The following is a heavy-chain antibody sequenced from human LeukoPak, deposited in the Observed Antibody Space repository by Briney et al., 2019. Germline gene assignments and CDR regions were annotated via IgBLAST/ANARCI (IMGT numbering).Heavy chain of an antibody. D-gene: IGHD3-3*01. CDR2: ISGSGSTI. J-gene: IGHJ5*01. V-gene: IGHV3-11*01. CDR1: GFTFSDHY. CDR3: AREGITIFGVANSNWFDS. Sequence: AESLRLSCAASGFTFSDHYMSWIRQAPGKGLEWVAYISGSGSTIYYAESVRGRFTISRENAKKSLYLQMNSLRAEDTAVYYWAREGITIFGVANSNWFDSWGQGTLVTVSS.